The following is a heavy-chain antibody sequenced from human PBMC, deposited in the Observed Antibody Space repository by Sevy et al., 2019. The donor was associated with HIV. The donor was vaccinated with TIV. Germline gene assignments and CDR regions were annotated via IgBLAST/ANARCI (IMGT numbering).Heavy chain of an antibody. CDR1: GYSITNGYW. Sequence: SENLSLTCAVSGYSITNGYWWAWIRQAPGKGLEWIGGVYHNGAMQYNPSLESRVTISRDTSQNHVFLSLTSLTAADTAVYYCVSDEWNFEGSWGQGIQVSVSS. D-gene: IGHD1-7*01. V-gene: IGHV4-38-2*01. CDR2: VYHNGAM. CDR3: VSDEWNFEGS. J-gene: IGHJ1*01.